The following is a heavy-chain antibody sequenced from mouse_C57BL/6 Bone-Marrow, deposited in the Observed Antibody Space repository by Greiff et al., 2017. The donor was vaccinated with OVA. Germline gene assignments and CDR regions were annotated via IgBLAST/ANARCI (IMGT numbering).Heavy chain of an antibody. CDR1: GFNIKDDY. Sequence: VQLQQSGAELVRPGASVKLSCTASGFNIKDDYMHWVKQRPEQGLEWIGWIDPENGDTVYASKFQGKATITADTSSNTAYLQLSSLTSEDTAVYYCTTGDASQYWGQGTTLTVSS. CDR3: TTGDASQY. D-gene: IGHD6-1*01. CDR2: IDPENGDT. V-gene: IGHV14-4*01. J-gene: IGHJ2*01.